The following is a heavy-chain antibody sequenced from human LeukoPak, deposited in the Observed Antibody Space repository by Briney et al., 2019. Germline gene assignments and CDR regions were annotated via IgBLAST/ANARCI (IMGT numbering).Heavy chain of an antibody. V-gene: IGHV3-30*18. J-gene: IGHJ4*02. CDR3: AKGGQQLED. CDR2: ISYDGSNK. CDR1: GFTFSSYG. Sequence: GGSLRLFCAASGFTFSSYGMHWVRQAPGKGLEWVAVISYDGSNKYYADSVKGRFTISRDNSKNTLYLQMNSLRAEDTAVYYCAKGGQQLEDWGQGTLVTVSS. D-gene: IGHD6-6*01.